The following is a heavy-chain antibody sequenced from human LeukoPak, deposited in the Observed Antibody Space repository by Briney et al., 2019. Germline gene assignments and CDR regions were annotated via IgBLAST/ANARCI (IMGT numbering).Heavy chain of an antibody. CDR1: GFTFSSYA. D-gene: IGHD2-2*02. Sequence: PGGSLRLSCAASGFTFSSYAMHWVRQAPGKGLEWVSGISWNSGSIGYADSVKGRFTISRDNAKNSLYLQMNSLRAEDTALYYCAKEYCSSTSCYNSFDYWGQGTLVTVSS. J-gene: IGHJ4*02. CDR3: AKEYCSSTSCYNSFDY. CDR2: ISWNSGSI. V-gene: IGHV3-9*01.